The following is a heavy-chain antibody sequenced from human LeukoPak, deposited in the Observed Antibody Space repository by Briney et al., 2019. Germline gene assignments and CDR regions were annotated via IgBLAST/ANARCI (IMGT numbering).Heavy chain of an antibody. CDR1: GFTFSSYG. Sequence: PGGSLRLSCAASGFTFSSYGMHWVRQAPGEGLEWVAVIWYDGSNKYYADSVKGRFTISRDNSKNTLYLQMNSLRAEDTAVYYCARDRDTAMASFDYWGQGTLVTVSS. J-gene: IGHJ4*02. CDR3: ARDRDTAMASFDY. CDR2: IWYDGSNK. V-gene: IGHV3-33*01. D-gene: IGHD5-18*01.